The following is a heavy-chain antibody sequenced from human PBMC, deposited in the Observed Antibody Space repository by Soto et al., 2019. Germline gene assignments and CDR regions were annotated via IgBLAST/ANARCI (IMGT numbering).Heavy chain of an antibody. J-gene: IGHJ4*02. D-gene: IGHD3-22*01. V-gene: IGHV4-34*01. Sequence: QVQLQQWGAGLLKPSETLSLTCAVYGGSFSGYYWSWIRQPPGKGLEWIGEINHSGSTNYNPSLKSRLTISVDTSKNQFSLKLSSVTAADTAVYYCARGIYYYDSSGYYPRTFYFDYWGQGTLVTVSS. CDR3: ARGIYYYDSSGYYPRTFYFDY. CDR1: GGSFSGYY. CDR2: INHSGST.